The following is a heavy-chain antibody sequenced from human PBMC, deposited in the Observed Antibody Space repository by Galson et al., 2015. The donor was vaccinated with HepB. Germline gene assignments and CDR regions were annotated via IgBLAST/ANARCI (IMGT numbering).Heavy chain of an antibody. Sequence: SVKVSCKASGGTFSSYAISWVRQAPGQGLEWMGRIIPILGIANYAQKFQGRVTITADKSTSTAYMELSSLRSEDTAVYYCARDGGRYYFDYWGQGTLVTVSS. J-gene: IGHJ4*02. CDR2: IIPILGIA. CDR3: ARDGGRYYFDY. D-gene: IGHD3-16*01. V-gene: IGHV1-69*04. CDR1: GGTFSSYA.